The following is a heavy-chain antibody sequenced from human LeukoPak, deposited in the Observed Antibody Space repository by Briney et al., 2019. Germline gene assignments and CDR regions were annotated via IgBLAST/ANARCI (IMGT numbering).Heavy chain of an antibody. D-gene: IGHD5-24*01. J-gene: IGHJ4*02. CDR3: ARRRDGYNTQDD. CDR2: IYYSGST. Sequence: SQTLSLTCTVSGGSISSGGYYWSWIRQHPGKGLEWIGYIYYSGSTYYNPSLKSRVTISVDTSKNQFSLKLSSVTAADTAVYYCARRRDGYNTQDDWGQGTLVTVSS. CDR1: GGSISSGGYY. V-gene: IGHV4-31*03.